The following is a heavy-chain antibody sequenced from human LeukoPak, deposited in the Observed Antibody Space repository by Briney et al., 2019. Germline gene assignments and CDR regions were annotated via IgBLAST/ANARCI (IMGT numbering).Heavy chain of an antibody. D-gene: IGHD1-7*01. V-gene: IGHV3-30-3*01. CDR2: ISYDGSNK. Sequence: GGSLRLSCAASGFTFSGYPIHWVRQAPGKGLEWVAVISYDGSNKYYADSVKGRFTISRDNSKNTLYLQMNSLRAEDTAVYYCAREQGNRITGTTGSDMDVWGQGTTVTVSS. J-gene: IGHJ6*02. CDR1: GFTFSGYP. CDR3: AREQGNRITGTTGSDMDV.